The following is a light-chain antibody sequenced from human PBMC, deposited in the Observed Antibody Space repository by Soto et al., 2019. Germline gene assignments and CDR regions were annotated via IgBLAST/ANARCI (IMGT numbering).Light chain of an antibody. CDR3: QQYGSSRT. CDR1: QSIGLA. V-gene: IGKV3-20*01. CDR2: DAS. Sequence: EIVLTQSPATLSLSAGERATLSCRASQSIGLAIAWYQHKPGQAPRLLIFDASQRATGIPDRFSGSGSGTDFTLTISRLEPEDFAVYYCQQYGSSRTFGQGTKVDIK. J-gene: IGKJ1*01.